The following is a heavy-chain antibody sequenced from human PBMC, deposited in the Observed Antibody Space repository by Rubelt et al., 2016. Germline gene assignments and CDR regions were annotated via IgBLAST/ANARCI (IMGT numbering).Heavy chain of an antibody. Sequence: SGGSISSGGYYWSWIRQHPGKGLEWIGYIYYSGSTYYNPSLKSRVTISVDTSKNQFSLKLSSVTAADTAVYYCARIRYCSSTSCYANRYSDWFDPWGQGTLVTVSS. J-gene: IGHJ5*02. CDR2: IYYSGST. D-gene: IGHD2-2*01. V-gene: IGHV4-31*02. CDR1: GGSISSGGYY. CDR3: ARIRYCSSTSCYANRYSDWFDP.